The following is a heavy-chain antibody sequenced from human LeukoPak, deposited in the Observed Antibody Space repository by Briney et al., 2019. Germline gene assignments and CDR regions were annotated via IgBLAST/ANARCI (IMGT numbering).Heavy chain of an antibody. D-gene: IGHD3-3*01. CDR1: GGSISSYY. CDR2: IYYSGST. J-gene: IGHJ6*03. V-gene: IGHV4-59*01. Sequence: PSETLSLTCTVSGGSISSYYWSWVRQPPGKGLGWIGYIYYSGSTNYNPSRKSRVTISVDTSKNQFSLKLSSVTAADTAVYYCARARAIFGVVIIPPYMDVWGKGTTVTVSS. CDR3: ARARAIFGVVIIPPYMDV.